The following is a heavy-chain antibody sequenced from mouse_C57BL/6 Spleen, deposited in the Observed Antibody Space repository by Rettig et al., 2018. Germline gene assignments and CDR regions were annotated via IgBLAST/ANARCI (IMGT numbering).Heavy chain of an antibody. Sequence: QVQLQQSGPELVKPGASVKISCKASGYAFSSSWMNWVKQRPGKGLEWIGRIYPGDGDTNYNGKFKGKATRTADKSSSTAYMQLSSLTSEDSAVYFCARSTGTGGYFDVWGTGTTVTVSS. CDR1: GYAFSSSW. CDR2: IYPGDGDT. J-gene: IGHJ1*03. V-gene: IGHV1-82*01. CDR3: ARSTGTGGYFDV. D-gene: IGHD4-1*02.